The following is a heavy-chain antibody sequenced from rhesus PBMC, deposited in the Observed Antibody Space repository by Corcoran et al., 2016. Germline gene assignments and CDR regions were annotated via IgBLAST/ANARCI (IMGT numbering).Heavy chain of an antibody. CDR2: IRSGGST. CDR1: GGSVSGYW. D-gene: IGHD6-25*01. J-gene: IGHJ5-2*02. V-gene: IGHV4-160*01. Sequence: QVQLQQWGEGLVKPSETLSLTCAVYGGSVSGYWWGWIRQPPGKGLAWIGRIRSGGSTNYNPSLKSRVTISIDTSKNQFSLKLSSVTAADTAVYYCARRGIAAAGTWDNSLDVWGRGVLVTVSS. CDR3: ARRGIAAAGTWDNSLDV.